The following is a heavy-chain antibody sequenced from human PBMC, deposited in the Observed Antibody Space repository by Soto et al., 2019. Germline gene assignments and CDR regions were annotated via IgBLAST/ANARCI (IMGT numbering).Heavy chain of an antibody. V-gene: IGHV3-23*01. Sequence: GGSMRLSCAASGFTFSSYAMSWVRQAPGKGLEWVSAISGSGGSTYYADSVKGRFTISRDNSKNTLYLQMNSLRAEDTAVYYCAKAFVVVAANGGYYFDYWGQGTLVTVSS. CDR1: GFTFSSYA. CDR2: ISGSGGST. CDR3: AKAFVVVAANGGYYFDY. D-gene: IGHD2-15*01. J-gene: IGHJ4*02.